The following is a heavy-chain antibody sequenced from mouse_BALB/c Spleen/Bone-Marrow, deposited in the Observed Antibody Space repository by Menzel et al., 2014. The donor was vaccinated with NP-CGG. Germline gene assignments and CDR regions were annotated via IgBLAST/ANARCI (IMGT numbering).Heavy chain of an antibody. D-gene: IGHD1-1*01. CDR1: GYTFTSYW. CDR3: ARRAYGGSYGFAY. Sequence: VQLQQSGAELAKPGASVKMSCKASGYTFTSYWMHWVKQRPGQGLEWIGYINPSTGYTEYNQKFKDKATLTADKSSSTAYMQLSSLTSEDSVVYYCARRAYGGSYGFAYWGQGTLVTVSA. CDR2: INPSTGYT. V-gene: IGHV1-7*01. J-gene: IGHJ3*01.